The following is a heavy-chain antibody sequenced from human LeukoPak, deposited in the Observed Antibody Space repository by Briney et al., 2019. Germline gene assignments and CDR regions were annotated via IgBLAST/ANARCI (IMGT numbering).Heavy chain of an antibody. CDR3: AKGVVPAAIRWFDP. CDR1: GFTFSSYS. CDR2: IRYDGSNK. Sequence: GGSLRLSCAASGFTFSSYSMNWVRQAPGKGLEWVAFIRYDGSNKYYADSVKGRFTISRDNSKNTLYLQMNSLRAEDTAVYYCAKGVVPAAIRWFDPWGQGTLVTVSS. D-gene: IGHD2-2*01. J-gene: IGHJ5*02. V-gene: IGHV3-30*02.